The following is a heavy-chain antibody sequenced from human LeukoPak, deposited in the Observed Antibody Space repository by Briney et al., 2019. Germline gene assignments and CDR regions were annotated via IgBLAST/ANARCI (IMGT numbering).Heavy chain of an antibody. CDR3: ARVRATFLPHFDN. CDR2: INSDGSIT. D-gene: IGHD5-12*01. V-gene: IGHV3-74*01. J-gene: IGHJ4*02. CDR1: GFTFSSYW. Sequence: QPGGSLRLSCAASGFTFSSYWMHWVRQAPGKGLMWVSRINSDGSITNYADSVKGRFTISRDNAKNTLYLQMNSLRAEDTAVYYCARVRATFLPHFDNWGQGTLVTVSS.